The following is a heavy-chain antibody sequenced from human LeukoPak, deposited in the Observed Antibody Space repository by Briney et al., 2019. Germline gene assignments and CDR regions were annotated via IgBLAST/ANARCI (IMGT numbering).Heavy chain of an antibody. CDR2: ISPYNGNT. CDR3: ARGVGALLRYFDWIDP. D-gene: IGHD3-9*01. CDR1: GYTFTSYG. V-gene: IGHV1-18*01. J-gene: IGHJ5*02. Sequence: ASVKVSCKPSGYTFTSYGISWVRLAPGQGLEWMGWISPYNGNTNYARDLQARVTMTTDTSTSTAYMEVRSLRSDDTAVYYCARGVGALLRYFDWIDPWGQGTLVTVSS.